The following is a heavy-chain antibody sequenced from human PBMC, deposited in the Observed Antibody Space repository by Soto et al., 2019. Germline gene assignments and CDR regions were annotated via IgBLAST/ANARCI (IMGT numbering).Heavy chain of an antibody. J-gene: IGHJ4*02. V-gene: IGHV3-9*01. Sequence: EVHLVESGGGLVQPGRSLRLSCAASGFTFDDYAMHWVRQVPGKGLEWVSSISWNSGNIVYVDSVKGRFTISRDSANNSLYLQMNSLKTEDTALYYCAKGAVTSIFAYFDYWGQGTLVTVSS. CDR3: AKGAVTSIFAYFDY. CDR2: ISWNSGNI. D-gene: IGHD3-3*01. CDR1: GFTFDDYA.